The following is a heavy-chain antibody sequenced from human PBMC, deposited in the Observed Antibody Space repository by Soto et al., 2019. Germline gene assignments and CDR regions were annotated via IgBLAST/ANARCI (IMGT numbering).Heavy chain of an antibody. CDR1: GFTISGHW. D-gene: IGHD2-2*01. CDR3: AREVAPAAMPPSSLMVV. CDR2: INSVGSST. Sequence: GGSLRLSCAASGFTISGHWMHWVRRAPGKGLVWVSRINSVGSSTNYADSVKGRFTISRDNAKNTLYLEMNSLRAEDTAVYYCAREVAPAAMPPSSLMVVWGQGTTVTVSS. V-gene: IGHV3-74*01. J-gene: IGHJ6*02.